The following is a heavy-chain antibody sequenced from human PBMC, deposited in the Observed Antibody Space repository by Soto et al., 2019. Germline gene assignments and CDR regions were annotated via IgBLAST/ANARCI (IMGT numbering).Heavy chain of an antibody. D-gene: IGHD2-15*01. CDR2: ISYDGSYK. Sequence: GGSLRLSCAASGFTFRNYGMHWVRQAPGKGLEWVALISYDGSYKYYADSVKGRFTISRDNSKNTLYLQMNSLRVEDTAVYYCAKDECSAGRCYSGANYYYYMDVWGKGTTVTVSS. CDR3: AKDECSAGRCYSGANYYYYMDV. J-gene: IGHJ6*03. V-gene: IGHV3-30*18. CDR1: GFTFRNYG.